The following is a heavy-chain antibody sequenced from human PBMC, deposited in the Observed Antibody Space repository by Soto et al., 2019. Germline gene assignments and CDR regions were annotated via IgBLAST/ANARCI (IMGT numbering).Heavy chain of an antibody. CDR1: GFTFSSFA. V-gene: IGHV3-23*01. J-gene: IGHJ6*02. D-gene: IGHD2-15*01. Sequence: EVQLLESGGDLVHPGGSLRLSCAASGFTFSSFAMSWVRQAPGKGLEWVSGISGGGASTYYADSVKGRFTISRDNSQNTLYLQLNSLTAGDTAVYHCAKGVVVGAAASRGMDVWGQGTTVTVSS. CDR2: ISGGGAST. CDR3: AKGVVVGAAASRGMDV.